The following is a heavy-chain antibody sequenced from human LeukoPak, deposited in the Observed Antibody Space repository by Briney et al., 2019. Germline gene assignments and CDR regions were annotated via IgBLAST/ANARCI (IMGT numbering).Heavy chain of an antibody. CDR1: GFTFSNYG. V-gene: IGHV3-23*01. Sequence: GGTLRLSCAASGFTFSNYGLSWVRQAPGKRLEWVSGITGSGGSTYYADSVKGRFTISRDNSKNTLYLQMNSLRAEDTAIYYCARDERLLSFLKWGQGPLVTVSS. CDR2: ITGSGGST. CDR3: ARDERLLSFLK. J-gene: IGHJ4*02. D-gene: IGHD3-3*01.